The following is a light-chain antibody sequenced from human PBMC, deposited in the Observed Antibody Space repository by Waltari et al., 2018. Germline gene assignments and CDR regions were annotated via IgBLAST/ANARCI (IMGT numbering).Light chain of an antibody. Sequence: CRASQSVSSNLAWYQQKPGQAPRLLIYGASTRATGIPARFSGSGSGTEFTLTISSLQSEDFAVYYCQQYNNWPPVTFGQGTRLEIK. CDR2: GAS. V-gene: IGKV3-15*01. CDR1: QSVSSN. CDR3: QQYNNWPPVT. J-gene: IGKJ5*01.